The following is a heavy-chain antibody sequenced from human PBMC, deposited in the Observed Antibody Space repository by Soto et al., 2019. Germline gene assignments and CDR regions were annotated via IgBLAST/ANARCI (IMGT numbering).Heavy chain of an antibody. CDR3: ARSSQLLPLYYYGMDV. D-gene: IGHD2-2*01. V-gene: IGHV3-7*03. CDR2: IKQDGSEK. J-gene: IGHJ6*02. CDR1: GFTFSSYW. Sequence: EVQLVESGGGLVQPGGSLRLSGAASGFTFSSYWMSWVRQAPGKGLEWVANIKQDGSEKYYVDSVKGRFTISRDNAKNSLYLQMNSLRAEDTAVYYCARSSQLLPLYYYGMDVWGQGTTVTVSS.